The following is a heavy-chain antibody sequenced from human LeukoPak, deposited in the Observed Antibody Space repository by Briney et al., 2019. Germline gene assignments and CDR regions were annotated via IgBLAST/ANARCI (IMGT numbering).Heavy chain of an antibody. Sequence: ASVKVSCKVSGYTLTELSMRWVRQAPGKGLEWMGGFDPEDGETIYAQKFQGRVTMTEDTSTDTAYMELSSLRSEDTAVYYCATAVLRGGSGSYLRMEVLLTDCWGQGTLVTVSS. J-gene: IGHJ4*02. CDR2: FDPEDGET. CDR1: GYTLTELS. D-gene: IGHD3-10*01. CDR3: ATAVLRGGSGSYLRMEVLLTDC. V-gene: IGHV1-24*01.